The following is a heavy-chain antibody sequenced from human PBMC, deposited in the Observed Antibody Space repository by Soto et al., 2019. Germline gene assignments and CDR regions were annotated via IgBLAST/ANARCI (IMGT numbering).Heavy chain of an antibody. D-gene: IGHD3-22*01. CDR1: GGSISSSNW. J-gene: IGHJ4*02. V-gene: IGHV4-4*02. CDR2: IYHGGST. Sequence: QVQLQESGPGLVKPSGTLSLTCAVSGGSISSSNWWSWVRQPPGKGLAWIGEIYHGGSTNYNPSLKSRVTISVDKAKNQFSLKLSSVTAADTAVYYCARSRGYYDSSGYSYYWGQGTLVTVSS. CDR3: ARSRGYYDSSGYSYY.